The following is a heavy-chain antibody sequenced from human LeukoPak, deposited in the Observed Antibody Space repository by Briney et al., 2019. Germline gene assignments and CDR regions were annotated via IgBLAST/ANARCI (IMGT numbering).Heavy chain of an antibody. V-gene: IGHV5-51*01. J-gene: IGHJ4*02. D-gene: IGHD3-9*01. Sequence: GESLKISCKGSGYSFTSYWIGWVRQMPGKGLEWKGIIYPGDSDTRYSPSFQGQVTISADKSISTAYLQWSSLKASDTAMYYCARLDILTGYYNGYNDYWGQGTLVTVSS. CDR3: ARLDILTGYYNGYNDY. CDR2: IYPGDSDT. CDR1: GYSFTSYW.